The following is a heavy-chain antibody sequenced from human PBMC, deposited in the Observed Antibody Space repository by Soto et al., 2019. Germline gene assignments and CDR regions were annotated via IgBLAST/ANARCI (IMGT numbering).Heavy chain of an antibody. J-gene: IGHJ5*02. CDR2: ISAYNGNT. CDR1: GYTFTSYG. D-gene: IGHD3-3*01. CDR3: ARDGAYTTIFGPNNWFDP. V-gene: IGHV1-18*01. Sequence: QVQLVQSGAEVKKPGASVKVSCKASGYTFTSYGISWVRQAPGQGLVWMGWISAYNGNTNYAQKLQGRVTMTTDTSTSTAYMELRSLRSDDTAVYYCARDGAYTTIFGPNNWFDPWGQGTLVTVSS.